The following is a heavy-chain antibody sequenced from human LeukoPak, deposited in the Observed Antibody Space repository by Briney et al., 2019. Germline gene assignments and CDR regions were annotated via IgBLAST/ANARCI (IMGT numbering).Heavy chain of an antibody. CDR2: ISYDGSNK. Sequence: GGSLRLSCAASGFTFSSYAMHWVRQAPGKGLEWVAVISYDGSNKYYADSVKGRFTISRDNSKNTLYLQMNSLRAEDTAVYYCARDSGIEMATIIGLDYWGQGTLVTVSS. J-gene: IGHJ4*02. CDR3: ARDSGIEMATIIGLDY. V-gene: IGHV3-30*04. CDR1: GFTFSSYA. D-gene: IGHD5-24*01.